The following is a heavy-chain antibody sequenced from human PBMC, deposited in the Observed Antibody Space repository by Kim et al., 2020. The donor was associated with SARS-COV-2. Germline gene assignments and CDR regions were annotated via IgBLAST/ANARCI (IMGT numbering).Heavy chain of an antibody. CDR2: INHSGST. Sequence: SETLSLTCAVYGGSFSGYYWSWIRQPPGKGLEWIGEINHSGSTNYNPSLKSRVTISVDTSKNQFSLKLSSGTAADTAVYYCARGPRTYCSGGSCYSGSYYYYGMDVWGRGTTVTVSS. D-gene: IGHD2-15*01. CDR3: ARGPRTYCSGGSCYSGSYYYYGMDV. CDR1: GGSFSGYY. J-gene: IGHJ6*01. V-gene: IGHV4-34*01.